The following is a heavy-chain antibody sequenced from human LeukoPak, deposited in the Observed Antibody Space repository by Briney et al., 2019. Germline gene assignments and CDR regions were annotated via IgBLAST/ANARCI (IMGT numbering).Heavy chain of an antibody. V-gene: IGHV5-10-1*01. CDR2: IDPGNSHT. CDR3: ARGQGSRFEFDY. J-gene: IGHJ4*02. CDR1: GYHFANYW. D-gene: IGHD2-15*01. Sequence: HGESLKISCKGSGYHFANYWINWVRQTPGKGLEWMGRIDPGNSHTNYSPSFQGDVTMSADKSITTAYLQWSSLKASDTAMYYCARGQGSRFEFDYWGQGILVTVSS.